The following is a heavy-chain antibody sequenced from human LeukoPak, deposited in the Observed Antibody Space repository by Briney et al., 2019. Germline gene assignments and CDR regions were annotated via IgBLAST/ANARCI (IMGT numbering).Heavy chain of an antibody. J-gene: IGHJ4*02. Sequence: GGSLRLSCTAFKFTFSNYAMSWVRQAPGKGLEWVSVFSGSGGSTYYADSVKGRFTISRDNSKDTLFLQMNSLRTEDTAVYYCAKRSNFWTGYLDYWGQGALVTVSS. CDR1: KFTFSNYA. D-gene: IGHD3/OR15-3a*01. V-gene: IGHV3-23*01. CDR2: FSGSGGST. CDR3: AKRSNFWTGYLDY.